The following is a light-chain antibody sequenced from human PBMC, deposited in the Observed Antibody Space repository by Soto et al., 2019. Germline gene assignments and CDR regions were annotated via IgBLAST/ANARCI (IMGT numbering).Light chain of an antibody. CDR3: QQYYSSPLT. CDR2: WAS. CDR1: QSVLYSSNNQNY. J-gene: IGKJ4*01. Sequence: DFVMTQSPDSLAVSLGKRVTISCKSSQSVLYSSNNQNYLAWYQQKAGQPPKLLIYWASSRESGVPDRFSGSGSGTDFTLTISSLQAEDVAVYYCQQYYSSPLTFGGGTKVDIK. V-gene: IGKV4-1*01.